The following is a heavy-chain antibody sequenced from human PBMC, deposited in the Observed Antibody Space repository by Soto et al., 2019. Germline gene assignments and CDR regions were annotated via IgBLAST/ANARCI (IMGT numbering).Heavy chain of an antibody. CDR1: GGSISSGAYY. Sequence: QVQLQESGPGLVKPAQTLSLTCTVSGGSISSGAYYWSWLRQPPGNGLQGSGYLYYSGSTYYNPSPNSRVNISVDTSKNQFSLKLSSETAADPAVYYCARGTGYSSSWYWFDPWGQGTLVTVAS. D-gene: IGHD6-13*01. V-gene: IGHV4-30-4*01. J-gene: IGHJ5*02. CDR3: ARGTGYSSSWYWFDP. CDR2: LYYSGST.